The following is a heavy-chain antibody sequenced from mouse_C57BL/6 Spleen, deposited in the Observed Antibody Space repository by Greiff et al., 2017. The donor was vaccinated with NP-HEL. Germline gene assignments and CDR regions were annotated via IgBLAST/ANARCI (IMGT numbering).Heavy chain of an antibody. J-gene: IGHJ2*01. D-gene: IGHD1-1*01. CDR2: IYPGDGDA. CDR3: ARGDYGRADY. CDR1: GYAFSSYW. Sequence: QVQLQQSGAELVKPGASVKISCKASGYAFSSYWMNWVKQRPGKGLEWIGQIYPGDGDANYNGKFKGRATLTADKSSSTAYMQLSSLTAEDSAVYFCARGDYGRADYWGQGTTLTVSS. V-gene: IGHV1-80*01.